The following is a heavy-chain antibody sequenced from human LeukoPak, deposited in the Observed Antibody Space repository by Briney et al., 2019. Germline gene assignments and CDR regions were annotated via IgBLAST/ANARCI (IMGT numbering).Heavy chain of an antibody. CDR2: IWSDGSNK. CDR1: GFTFSSYG. J-gene: IGHJ4*02. D-gene: IGHD3-10*02. CDR3: ARDNYYVEYYFDY. V-gene: IGHV3-33*01. Sequence: GRSLRLSCAASGFTFSSYGMHWVRQAPGKGLEWVAVIWSDGSNKYYADSVKGRFTISRDNSKNTLYLQMNSLRAEDTAVYYCARDNYYVEYYFDYWGQGTLVTVSS.